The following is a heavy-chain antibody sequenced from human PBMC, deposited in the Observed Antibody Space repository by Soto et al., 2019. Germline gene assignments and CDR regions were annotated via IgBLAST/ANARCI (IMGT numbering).Heavy chain of an antibody. Sequence: EVQLVESGGGLVQPGGSLRLSCAASGFTFSSYDMHWVRQATGKGLEWVSAIGTAGDTYYPGSVKGRFTISRENAKNSLYLQMNSLRAEDTAVYYCARDGSLAVGDDYYYYGMDVWGQGTTVTVSS. CDR2: IGTAGDT. D-gene: IGHD4-17*01. CDR1: GFTFSSYD. CDR3: ARDGSLAVGDDYYYYGMDV. J-gene: IGHJ6*02. V-gene: IGHV3-13*01.